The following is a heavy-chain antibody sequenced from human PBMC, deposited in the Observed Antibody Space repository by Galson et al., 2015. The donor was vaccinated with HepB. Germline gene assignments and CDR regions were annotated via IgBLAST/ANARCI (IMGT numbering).Heavy chain of an antibody. CDR1: GGSISSYY. D-gene: IGHD3-22*01. CDR3: ASSRYYDSSGHFDY. CDR2: IYYSGST. Sequence: ETLSLTCTVSGGSISSYYWSWIRQPPGKGLEWIGYIYYSGSTNYNPSLKSRVTISVDTSKNQFSLKLSSVTAADTAVYYCASSRYYDSSGHFDYWGQGTLVTVSS. V-gene: IGHV4-59*01. J-gene: IGHJ4*02.